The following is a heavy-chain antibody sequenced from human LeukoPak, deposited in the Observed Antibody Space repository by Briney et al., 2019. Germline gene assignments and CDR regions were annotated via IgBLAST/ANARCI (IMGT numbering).Heavy chain of an antibody. CDR2: IYPRDGST. Sequence: APVKVSCKTSGYIFTGYWLHWVRQAPGQGLEWMGMIYPRDGSTSYAQNFQGRVTVTRDTSTTTVHMELRGLRSEDTAVYYCARDQEGFDYWGQGTVVTVSS. J-gene: IGHJ4*02. CDR1: GYIFTGYW. CDR3: ARDQEGFDY. V-gene: IGHV1-46*01.